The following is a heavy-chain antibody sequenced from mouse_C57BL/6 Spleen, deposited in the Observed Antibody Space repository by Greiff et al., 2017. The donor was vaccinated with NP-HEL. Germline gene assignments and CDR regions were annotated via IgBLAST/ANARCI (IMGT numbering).Heavy chain of an antibody. J-gene: IGHJ3*01. CDR1: GYTFTSYW. CDR2: IDPSDSYT. CDR3: ARSGGDSSWFAY. V-gene: IGHV1-69*01. Sequence: VQLQQPGAELVMPGASVKLSCKASGYTFTSYWMHWVKQRPGQGLEWIGKIDPSDSYTNYNQKFKGKSTLTVDKSSSTAYMQLSSLTSEDSAVYYCARSGGDSSWFAYWGQGTLVTVSA.